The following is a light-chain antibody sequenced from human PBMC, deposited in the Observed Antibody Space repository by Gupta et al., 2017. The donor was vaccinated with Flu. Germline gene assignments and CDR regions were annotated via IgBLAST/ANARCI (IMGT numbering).Light chain of an antibody. CDR2: EVS. V-gene: IGLV2-14*01. J-gene: IGLJ3*02. CDR3: SSYTRSTTSIIAWV. Sequence: QSALTQPASVSGSLGQSITISCTGTSSAIGGYNRVSWYQQHPGKAPKLIIYEVSNRPLGLSDRFSGSRSGNTASLTISGLQADDEADYYCSSYTRSTTSIIAWVFGGGTRLTVL. CDR1: SSAIGGYNR.